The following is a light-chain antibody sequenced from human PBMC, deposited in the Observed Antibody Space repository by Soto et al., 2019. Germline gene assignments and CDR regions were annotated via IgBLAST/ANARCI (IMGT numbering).Light chain of an antibody. J-gene: IGKJ4*01. CDR3: QQYNTYPLT. CDR2: KAS. CDR1: QSISTW. V-gene: IGKV1-5*03. Sequence: QMTQSPSTLSASVGDRVTITCRASQSISTWLAWYQQKPGKAPKLLIYKASSLESGVPSKFSGSGSGTEFTLTISSLQPDDFATYYCQQYNTYPLTFGGGTKVDIK.